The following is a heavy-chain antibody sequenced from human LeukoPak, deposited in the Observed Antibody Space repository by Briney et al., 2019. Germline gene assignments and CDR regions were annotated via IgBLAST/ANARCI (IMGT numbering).Heavy chain of an antibody. CDR1: GGSITSSLYY. J-gene: IGHJ4*02. D-gene: IGHD5-18*01. CDR2: IYDNGAA. CDR3: ASWDTMGY. Sequence: SETLSLTCTVSGGSITSSLYYWGWVRQPPGRGREWIGSIYDNGAAYDKPSLKSRVTISVDTTKNQFSLKLTSVTAADTAVYYCASWDTMGYWGQGTLVTVSS. V-gene: IGHV4-39*01.